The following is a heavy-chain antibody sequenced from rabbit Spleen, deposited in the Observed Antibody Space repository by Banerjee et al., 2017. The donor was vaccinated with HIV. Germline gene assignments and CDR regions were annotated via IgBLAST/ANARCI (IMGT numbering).Heavy chain of an antibody. CDR3: ARGSAAMAMVITGFYLTL. J-gene: IGHJ4*01. CDR2: GYPDGIGST. V-gene: IGHV1S40*01. CDR1: GFSFSTTSY. D-gene: IGHD2-1*01. Sequence: QSLEESGGDMVKPGASLTLTCTASGFSFSTTSYICWVRQAPGKGLEWIGCGYPDGIGSTAYASWAKGRFTISKSSSSTVTLQMTSLTAADTATYFCARGSAAMAMVITGFYLTLWGQGTLVTVS.